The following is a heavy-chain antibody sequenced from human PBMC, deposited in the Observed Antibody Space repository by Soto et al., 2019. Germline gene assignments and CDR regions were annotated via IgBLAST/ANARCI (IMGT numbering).Heavy chain of an antibody. CDR1: GGSFSGYH. D-gene: IGHD4-17*01. V-gene: IGHV4-34*01. Sequence: SETLSLTCAVYGGSFSGYHWSWIRQPPGKGLEWIGEINHSGSTNYNPSLKSRVTISVDTSKNQFSLKLSSVTAADTAVYYCARGQFGYGGNSDYYYYRMDVWGQGTTVTVSS. CDR2: INHSGST. J-gene: IGHJ6*02. CDR3: ARGQFGYGGNSDYYYYRMDV.